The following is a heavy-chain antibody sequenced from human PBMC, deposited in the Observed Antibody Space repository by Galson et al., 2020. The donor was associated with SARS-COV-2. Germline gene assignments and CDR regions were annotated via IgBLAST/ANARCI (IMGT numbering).Heavy chain of an antibody. D-gene: IGHD3-3*01. J-gene: IGHJ3*01. V-gene: IGHV3-21*01. CDR2: ISSSSSYI. CDR1: GFTFSTHS. CDR3: ARAQLRTIFGVVTEALDALDF. Sequence: TGGSLRLSCAASGFTFSTHSMNWVRQAPGKGLEWVSFISSSSSYIYYADSVKGRFTISRDNAKNSLYLQMNSLRAEDTAVYYCARAQLRTIFGVVTEALDALDFWGQGTMVTVSS.